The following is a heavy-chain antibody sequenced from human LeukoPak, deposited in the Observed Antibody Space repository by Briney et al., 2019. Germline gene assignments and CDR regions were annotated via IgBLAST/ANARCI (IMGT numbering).Heavy chain of an antibody. D-gene: IGHD3-3*01. J-gene: IGHJ2*01. CDR3: ARAWRGALMGGYDWYFDL. Sequence: GASVKVSCEASGGTFRDYVVTWVRQAPGQGLEWMGGIIPMFATATYAQKFQGRVTLATDESTITAYMELSSLRSEDTAVYYCARAWRGALMGGYDWYFDLWGRGTLVTVSS. CDR2: IIPMFATA. CDR1: GGTFRDYV. V-gene: IGHV1-69*05.